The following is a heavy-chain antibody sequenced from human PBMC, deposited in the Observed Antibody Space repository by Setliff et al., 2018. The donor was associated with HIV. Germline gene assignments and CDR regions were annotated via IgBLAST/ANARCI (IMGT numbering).Heavy chain of an antibody. D-gene: IGHD6-19*01. CDR1: GGSISSGYYY. CDR3: EVAGQ. CDR2: IYTSGST. V-gene: IGHV4-61*09. J-gene: IGHJ4*02. Sequence: SETLSLTCTVSGGSISSGYYYWSWIRQPPGKGLEWIGYIYTSGSTNYNPSLKSRVTISVDTSKNQFSLKLRSVTAADTAVYYCEVAGQWGQGTLVTVSS.